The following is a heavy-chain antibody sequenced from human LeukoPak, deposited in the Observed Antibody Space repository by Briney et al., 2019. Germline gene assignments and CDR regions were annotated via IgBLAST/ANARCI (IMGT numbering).Heavy chain of an antibody. J-gene: IGHJ4*02. CDR3: ARGLYGDYQGY. D-gene: IGHD4-17*01. CDR1: GGSFSGYY. V-gene: IGHV4-34*01. Sequence: PSETLSLTCAVYGGSFSGYYWSWIRQPPGKGLEWIGEINHSGSTNCNPSLKSRVTISVDTSKNQFSLKLSSVTAADTAVYYCARGLYGDYQGYWGQGTLVTVSS. CDR2: INHSGST.